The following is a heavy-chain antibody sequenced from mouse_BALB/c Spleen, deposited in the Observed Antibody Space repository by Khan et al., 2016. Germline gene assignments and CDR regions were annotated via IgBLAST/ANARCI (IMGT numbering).Heavy chain of an antibody. D-gene: IGHD2-3*01. CDR1: GYTFTDHI. V-gene: IGHV1-11*01. Sequence: LHPSGAELASPGASVTLSCKVSGYTFTDHIMNWVKKRPGQGLEWIGRIYPVSGETNYNQKFMGKATFSVDRSSSTVYMVLNSLTSEDPAVYYCGRGDGYYVGGAMDYWGQGTSVTVSS. CDR3: GRGDGYYVGGAMDY. J-gene: IGHJ4*01. CDR2: IYPVSGET.